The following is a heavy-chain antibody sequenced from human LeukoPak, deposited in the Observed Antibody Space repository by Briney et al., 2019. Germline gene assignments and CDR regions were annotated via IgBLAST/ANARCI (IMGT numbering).Heavy chain of an antibody. CDR2: MNPNSGNT. J-gene: IGHJ3*02. CDR3: ARGGGSSTADAFDT. CDR1: GYTFTSYD. D-gene: IGHD2-2*01. V-gene: IGHV1-8*03. Sequence: ASVKVSCKASGYTFTSYDINWVRQATGQGLEWMGWMNPNSGNTGYAQKFQGRVTITRNTSISTAYMELSSLRSEDTAVYYCARGGGSSTADAFDTWGQGTMVTVSS.